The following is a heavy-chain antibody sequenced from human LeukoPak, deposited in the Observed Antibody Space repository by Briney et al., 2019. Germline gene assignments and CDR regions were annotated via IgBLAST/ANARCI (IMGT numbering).Heavy chain of an antibody. Sequence: SETLSLTCTVSGGSISSGSYYWGWIRQPPGKGLEWIGSIYYSGSTYYNPSLKSRVTISVDTSKNQFSLKLSSVTAADTAVYYCARHKVYDFWSGYFDWFDPWGQGTLVTVSS. CDR2: IYYSGST. V-gene: IGHV4-39*01. J-gene: IGHJ5*02. D-gene: IGHD3-3*01. CDR3: ARHKVYDFWSGYFDWFDP. CDR1: GGSISSGSYY.